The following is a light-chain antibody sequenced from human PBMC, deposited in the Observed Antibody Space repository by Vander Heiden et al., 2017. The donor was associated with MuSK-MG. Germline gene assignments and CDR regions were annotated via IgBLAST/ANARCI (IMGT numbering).Light chain of an antibody. CDR2: GAS. CDR1: QSVSSN. V-gene: IGKV3-15*01. Sequence: EIVMTQSPATLSVSPGERATLSCRASQSVSSNLAWYQQKPGQAPRLLIYGASTRATGIPARFSGSGSGTEFTLTISSLQSEDFAVYYCQQDNNWPPLTFGGGTKAXIK. CDR3: QQDNNWPPLT. J-gene: IGKJ4*01.